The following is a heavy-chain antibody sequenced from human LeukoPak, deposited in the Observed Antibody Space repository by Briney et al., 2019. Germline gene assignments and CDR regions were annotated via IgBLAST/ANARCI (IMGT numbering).Heavy chain of an antibody. V-gene: IGHV4-59*01. CDR3: AREDPQTTVPEGLDV. CDR2: IYFSGAT. D-gene: IGHD4-17*01. CDR1: GFSISSYY. Sequence: KSSETLSLTCTVSGFSISSYYWSWIRQSPEKGLEWIGYIYFSGATNYNPSLKSRVTISVDTSKNQFSLKLSSVTAADTAVYYCAREDPQTTVPEGLDVWGQGTTVTASS. J-gene: IGHJ6*02.